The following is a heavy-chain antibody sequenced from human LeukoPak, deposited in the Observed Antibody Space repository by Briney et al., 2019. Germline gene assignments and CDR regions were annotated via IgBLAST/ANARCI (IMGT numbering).Heavy chain of an antibody. CDR2: ISAYNGNT. V-gene: IGHV1-18*01. CDR3: ARYDSSGYYLIY. J-gene: IGHJ4*02. CDR1: GYTFTSYG. D-gene: IGHD3-22*01. Sequence: ASVKVSCKASGYTFTSYGISWVRQAPGQGLEWMGWISAYNGNTNYAQKLQGGVTMTTDTSTSTAYMDLRSLRSDDTAVYYCARYDSSGYYLIYWGQGTLVTVSS.